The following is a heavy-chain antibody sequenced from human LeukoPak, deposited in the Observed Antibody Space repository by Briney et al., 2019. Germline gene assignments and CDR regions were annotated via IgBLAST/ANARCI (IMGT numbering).Heavy chain of an antibody. D-gene: IGHD3-22*01. CDR2: IKSDGSGI. J-gene: IGHJ3*02. CDR3: AKVYYYDSSGHWI. Sequence: GGSLRLSCAASGFTFSAYWMHWVRQAPGKGLVWVSRIKSDGSGIMYADSVRGRFTISRDNAKNTLYLQMNSLRAEDTAVYYCAKVYYYDSSGHWIWGQGTMVTVSS. V-gene: IGHV3-74*03. CDR1: GFTFSAYW.